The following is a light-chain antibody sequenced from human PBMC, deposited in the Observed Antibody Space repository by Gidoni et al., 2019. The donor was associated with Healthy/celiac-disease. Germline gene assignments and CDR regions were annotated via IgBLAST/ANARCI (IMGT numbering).Light chain of an antibody. J-gene: IGKJ2*01. CDR3: QQYNSYLYT. CDR2: KAS. CDR1: QSISSW. Sequence: QSPSTQSASVGDRVTITCRASQSISSWLAWYQQKPGKAPKLLIYKASSLESGVPSRFSGSGSGTEFTLTISSLQPDDFATYYCQQYNSYLYTFGQGTKLEIK. V-gene: IGKV1-5*03.